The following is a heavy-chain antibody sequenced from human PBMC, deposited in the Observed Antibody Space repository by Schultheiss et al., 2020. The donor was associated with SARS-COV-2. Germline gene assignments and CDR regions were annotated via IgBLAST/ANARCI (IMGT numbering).Heavy chain of an antibody. D-gene: IGHD3-9*01. CDR2: IYTSGST. V-gene: IGHV4-61*02. CDR1: GGSINSGNYY. CDR3: ARGLPYGGTGYYLDY. J-gene: IGHJ4*02. Sequence: SETLSLTCTVPGGSINSGNYYWNWIRQPAGKGLEWIGRIYTSGSTDYNPSLKSRVTMSLDKSKNQFSLNLNSVTAADTALYYCARGLPYGGTGYYLDYWGQGTLVTVSS.